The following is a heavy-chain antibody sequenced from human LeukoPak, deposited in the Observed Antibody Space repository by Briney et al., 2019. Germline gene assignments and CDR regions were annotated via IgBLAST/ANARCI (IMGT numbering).Heavy chain of an antibody. V-gene: IGHV3-33*05. J-gene: IGHJ4*02. CDR1: GFSFTTLD. Sequence: SLCPSCGLSGFSFTTLDIDWVRRAASNGRGWVAFIQYHGYNRYYGDFGKGRFTISRDKSNNTLFLQMNSLRGDDTAVYYCARGVAGSAFDYWGQGTLVAVSS. D-gene: IGHD2-21*01. CDR3: ARGVAGSAFDY. CDR2: IQYHGYNR.